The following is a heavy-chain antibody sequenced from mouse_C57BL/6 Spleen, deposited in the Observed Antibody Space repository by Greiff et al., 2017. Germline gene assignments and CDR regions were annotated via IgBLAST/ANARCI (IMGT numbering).Heavy chain of an antibody. CDR3: AREPGYFDY. CDR1: GYSFTSYY. CDR2: IYPGSGNT. J-gene: IGHJ2*01. V-gene: IGHV1-66*01. Sequence: QVHVKQSGPELVKPGASVKISCKASGYSFTSYYIHWVKQRPGQGLEWIGWIYPGSGNTKYNEKFKGKATLTADTSSSTAYMQLSSLTSEDSAVYYCAREPGYFDYWGQGTTLTVSS.